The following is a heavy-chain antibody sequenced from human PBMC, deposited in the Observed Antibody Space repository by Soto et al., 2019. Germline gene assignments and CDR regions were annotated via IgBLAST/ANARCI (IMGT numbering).Heavy chain of an antibody. CDR2: ISYDGNNK. V-gene: IGHV3-30-3*01. CDR1: GFVFNNYA. D-gene: IGHD4-4*01. Sequence: PGGSLRLSCAASGFVFNNYAVNWVRLTTDKWLEWVAIISYDGNNKYYSDSVKGRFIISRDNSKSTLSLEMNSLRPEDTGVYYCAADEENNYSGLGSYFGMNIWARGTAVTVYS. J-gene: IGHJ6*02. CDR3: AADEENNYSGLGSYFGMNI.